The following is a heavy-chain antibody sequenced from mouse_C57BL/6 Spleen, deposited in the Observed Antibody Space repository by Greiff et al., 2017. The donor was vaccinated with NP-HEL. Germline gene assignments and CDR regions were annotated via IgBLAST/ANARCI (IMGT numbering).Heavy chain of an antibody. CDR2: IDPSDSYT. CDR1: GYTFTSYW. V-gene: IGHV1-69*01. D-gene: IGHD1-1*01. J-gene: IGHJ1*03. Sequence: QVQLKQPGAELVMPGASVKLSCKASGYTFTSYWMHWVKQRPGQGLEWIGEIDPSDSYTNYNQKFKGKSTLTVDKSSSTAYMQLSSLTSEDSAVYYCARLYYGSRSHWYFDVWGTGTTVTVSS. CDR3: ARLYYGSRSHWYFDV.